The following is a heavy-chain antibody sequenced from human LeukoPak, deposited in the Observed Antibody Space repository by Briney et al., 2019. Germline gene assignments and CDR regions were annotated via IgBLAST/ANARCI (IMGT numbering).Heavy chain of an antibody. CDR1: RFTISKYW. D-gene: IGHD2-2*01. CDR2: IHPDGSIT. Sequence: GGSLRLSCVGSRFTISKYWMHWVRQAPGTGLVWVSRIHPDGSITTYADSVKGRLTISRDNSKNTLYLQMNSLRAEDTAVYYCAKEPNYCSSTSCYSGYYYGMDVWGQGTTVTVSS. J-gene: IGHJ6*02. CDR3: AKEPNYCSSTSCYSGYYYGMDV. V-gene: IGHV3-74*03.